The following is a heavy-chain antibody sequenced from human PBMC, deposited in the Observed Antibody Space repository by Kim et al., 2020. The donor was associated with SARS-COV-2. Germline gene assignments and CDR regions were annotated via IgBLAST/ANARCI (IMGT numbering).Heavy chain of an antibody. V-gene: IGHV4-34*01. D-gene: IGHD3-10*01. J-gene: IGHJ5*02. Sequence: SETLSLTCAVYGGSFSGYYWSWIRQPPGKGLEWIGEINHSGSTNYNPSLKSRVTISVDTSKNQFSLKLSSVTAADTAVYYCARAPILWFGEGRFDPWGQGTLVTVSS. CDR2: INHSGST. CDR3: ARAPILWFGEGRFDP. CDR1: GGSFSGYY.